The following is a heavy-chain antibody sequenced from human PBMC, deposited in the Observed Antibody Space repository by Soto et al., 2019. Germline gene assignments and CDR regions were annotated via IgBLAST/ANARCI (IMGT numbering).Heavy chain of an antibody. CDR1: DGSVRNGMYY. D-gene: IGHD2-8*01. CDR3: ARYCNNFDCLHLYYFDS. V-gene: IGHV4-61*03. CDR2: VHFSGTT. Sequence: SETLSLTCSVSDGSVRNGMYYWSWVRQPPGKGLEWLGNVHFSGTTIYNPSLMGRVTMSVDMSKNHVFLELTSVTAADTAIYYCARYCNNFDCLHLYYFDSWGQGTQVTVSS. J-gene: IGHJ4*02.